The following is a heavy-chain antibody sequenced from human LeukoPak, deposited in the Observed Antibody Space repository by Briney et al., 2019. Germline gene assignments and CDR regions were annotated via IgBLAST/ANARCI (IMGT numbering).Heavy chain of an antibody. D-gene: IGHD6-13*01. CDR1: GFTFSSYG. CDR3: AKDPSSSWYSGFDY. J-gene: IGHJ4*02. CDR2: ISYDGSNK. Sequence: GGSLRLSCAASGFTFSSYGMHWVRQAPGKGLEWVAVISYDGSNKYYADSVKGRFTISRDNSKNTLYLQMNSLRAEDTAVYYCAKDPSSSWYSGFDYWGQGTLVTVSS. V-gene: IGHV3-30*18.